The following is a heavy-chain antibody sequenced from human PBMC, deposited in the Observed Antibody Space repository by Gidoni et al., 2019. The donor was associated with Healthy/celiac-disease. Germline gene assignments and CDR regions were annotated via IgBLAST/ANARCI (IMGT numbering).Heavy chain of an antibody. Sequence: QVQLVQSGAEVKKPGSSVKVSCKASGGTFSSYTISWVRQAPGQGLEWMGRIIPILGIANYAQKFQGRVTITADKSTSTAYMELSSLRSEDTAVYYCGYNWNDSDWFDPWGQGTLVTVSS. J-gene: IGHJ5*02. CDR1: GGTFSSYT. CDR2: IIPILGIA. V-gene: IGHV1-69*02. CDR3: GYNWNDSDWFDP. D-gene: IGHD1-1*01.